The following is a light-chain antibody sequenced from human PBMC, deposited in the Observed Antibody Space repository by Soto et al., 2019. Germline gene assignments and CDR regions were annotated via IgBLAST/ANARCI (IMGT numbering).Light chain of an antibody. CDR2: DAS. V-gene: IGKV1-5*01. J-gene: IGKJ1*01. CDR1: QSISDW. Sequence: DIHMTQSPSTLSASVGDRVTITCRASQSISDWLAWYQQKPGKAPKLLISDASRLQNGVPSRFSGSGSETEFTLTISSLQPDDFATYYCQQYNSYSTFGQGTKV. CDR3: QQYNSYST.